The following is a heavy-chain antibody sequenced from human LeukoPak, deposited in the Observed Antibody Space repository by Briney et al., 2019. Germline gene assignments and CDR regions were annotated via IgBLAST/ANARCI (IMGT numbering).Heavy chain of an antibody. J-gene: IGHJ4*02. CDR1: GFTFSDYY. CDR2: ISSISTY. Sequence: GGSLRLSCAASGFTFSDYYMSWVRQAPGKGREWLSYISSISTYSNYADSVKGRFTIFRDNAKNSLYLQMSSLRAEDTALYFCARQGLGQFYFDHWGQGALVTVSS. V-gene: IGHV3-11*03. CDR3: ARQGLGQFYFDH. D-gene: IGHD3/OR15-3a*01.